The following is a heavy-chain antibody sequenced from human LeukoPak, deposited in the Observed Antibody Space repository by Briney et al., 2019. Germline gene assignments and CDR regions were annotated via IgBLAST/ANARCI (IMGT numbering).Heavy chain of an antibody. J-gene: IGHJ4*02. D-gene: IGHD4-17*01. CDR1: GFTFSPYA. CDR3: AKLSRGEPNDY. Sequence: GGSLRLSCVASGFTFSPYAMGWVRLVPGTGLEWVSSVSESGGGTYYADSVKDRFTISRDNSKDTLTLQMNSLRAEDTATYYCAKLSRGEPNDYWGQGTLVTVSS. V-gene: IGHV3-23*01. CDR2: VSESGGGT.